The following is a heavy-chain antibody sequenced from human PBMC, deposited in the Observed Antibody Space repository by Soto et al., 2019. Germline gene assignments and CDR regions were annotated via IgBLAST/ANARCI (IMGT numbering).Heavy chain of an antibody. CDR2: IYHSGST. D-gene: IGHD3-22*01. V-gene: IGHV4-30-2*01. J-gene: IGHJ4*02. CDR3: ARDEYDRSGYYGGFDY. CDR1: GGSISSGGYS. Sequence: QLQLQESGSGLVKPSQTLSLTCAVSGGSISSGGYSWSWIRQPPGKGLEWIGYIYHSGSTYYNPYLESRGIISVDESKNQFSLKLNYVTAADTAEYYCARDEYDRSGYYGGFDYWGQGTLVTVSS.